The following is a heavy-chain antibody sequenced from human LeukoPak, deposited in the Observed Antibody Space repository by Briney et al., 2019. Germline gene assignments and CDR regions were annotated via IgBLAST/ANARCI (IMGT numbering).Heavy chain of an antibody. V-gene: IGHV3-30*04. Sequence: GRSLRLSCAVSGFTFSSYAMHWVRQAPGKGLEWVAVISYDGSNKYYADSVKGRFTISRDNSKNTLYLQMNSLRAEDTAVYYCARVQTTVTTPLDYWGQGTLVTVSS. CDR3: ARVQTTVTTPLDY. J-gene: IGHJ4*02. D-gene: IGHD4-17*01. CDR1: GFTFSSYA. CDR2: ISYDGSNK.